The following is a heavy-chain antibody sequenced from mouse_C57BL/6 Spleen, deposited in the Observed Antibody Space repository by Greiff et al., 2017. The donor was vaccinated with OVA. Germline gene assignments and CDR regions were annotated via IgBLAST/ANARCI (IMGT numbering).Heavy chain of an antibody. Sequence: EVQLQQSGPELVKPGASVKMSCKASGYTFTDYNMHWVKQSHGKSLEWIGYINPNNGGTSYNQKFKGKATLTVNKSSSTAYMELRSLTSEDSAVYYCARTTTVVAPYAMDYWGQGTSVTVAS. CDR2: INPNNGGT. CDR1: GYTFTDYN. CDR3: ARTTTVVAPYAMDY. D-gene: IGHD1-1*01. V-gene: IGHV1-22*01. J-gene: IGHJ4*01.